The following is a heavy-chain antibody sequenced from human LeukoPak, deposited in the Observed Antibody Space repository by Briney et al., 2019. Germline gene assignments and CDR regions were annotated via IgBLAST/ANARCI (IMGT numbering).Heavy chain of an antibody. CDR1: GYSLIELA. CDR2: LDIEDGEI. J-gene: IGHJ4*02. Sequence: GASVKVSCKVSGYSLIELAMHWVRQAPGEGLEWMGGLDIEDGEIIVAQKFQGRVTLTGDTSTDTAYMELSSLRSEDTGVYYCARGSNLYDFWGQGTLITVSS. V-gene: IGHV1-24*01. CDR3: ARGSNLYDF. D-gene: IGHD3/OR15-3a*01.